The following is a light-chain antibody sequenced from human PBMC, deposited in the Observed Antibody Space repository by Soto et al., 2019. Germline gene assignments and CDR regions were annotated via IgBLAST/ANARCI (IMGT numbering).Light chain of an antibody. Sequence: EIVLTQSPATLSLSPGERATLSCRASQSVSSYLAWYQQKPGQAPRLLIYDASNRATGIPARFSGSGSGTDFTLTISSLEAEYFAVYYCQQHSNWPPYTFGQGTKLEIK. J-gene: IGKJ2*01. V-gene: IGKV3-11*01. CDR2: DAS. CDR3: QQHSNWPPYT. CDR1: QSVSSY.